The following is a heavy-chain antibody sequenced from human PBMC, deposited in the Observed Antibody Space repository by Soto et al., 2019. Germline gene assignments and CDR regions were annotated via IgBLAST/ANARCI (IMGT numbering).Heavy chain of an antibody. CDR1: GGSISGDH. J-gene: IGHJ3*02. V-gene: IGHV4-59*01. CDR3: ASGFYDSRGYSEAFDI. CDR2: VSSSGST. D-gene: IGHD3-22*01. Sequence: SETLSLSCTVSGGSISGDHWNWIRQPPGKGLEWIAYVSSSGSTKYNPSLKSRVTISIDTTKNQFSLRLSSVTAADTAVYYCASGFYDSRGYSEAFDIWGQGTKVTVSS.